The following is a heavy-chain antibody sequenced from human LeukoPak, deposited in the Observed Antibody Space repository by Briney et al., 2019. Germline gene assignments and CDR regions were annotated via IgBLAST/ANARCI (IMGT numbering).Heavy chain of an antibody. V-gene: IGHV3-23*01. CDR3: ANRRDTSCYTPVDY. CDR1: GYTFNSYA. CDR2: ICGSGGST. J-gene: IGHJ4*02. D-gene: IGHD2-2*02. Sequence: GGSLRLSCAASGYTFNSYAMSWVRQAPGKGLEWVSVICGSGGSTYYADSVKGRFTISRDISKNTLYLQMNGLGVDDTAVYYCANRRDTSCYTPVDYWGQGTLVTVSS.